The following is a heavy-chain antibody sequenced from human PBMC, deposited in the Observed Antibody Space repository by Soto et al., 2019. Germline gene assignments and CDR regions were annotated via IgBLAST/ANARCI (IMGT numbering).Heavy chain of an antibody. V-gene: IGHV4-31*03. D-gene: IGHD5-12*01. CDR2: IYYSGST. CDR1: GGSISSGGYY. J-gene: IGHJ4*02. Sequence: PSETLCLTCTVSGGSISSGGYYWSWIRQHPGKGLEWIGYIYYSGSTYYNPSLKSRVTISVDTSKNQFSLKLSSVTAADTAVYYCASDSGYDLEAYYFDYWGQGTLVTVSS. CDR3: ASDSGYDLEAYYFDY.